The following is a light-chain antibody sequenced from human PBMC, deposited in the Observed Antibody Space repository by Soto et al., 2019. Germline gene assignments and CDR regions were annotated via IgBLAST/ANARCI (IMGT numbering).Light chain of an antibody. CDR2: DVS. J-gene: IGLJ2*01. V-gene: IGLV2-11*01. Sequence: QSALTQPRSVSGAPGQSVTISCTGTSSDVGGYHFVSWYQHQPGEAPKLMIFDVSKRPSGVPDRFSGAKSGNTASLTISGLQAEDEADYYCSSYAGPYTFTVFGGGTKVTVL. CDR3: SSYAGPYTFTV. CDR1: SSDVGGYHF.